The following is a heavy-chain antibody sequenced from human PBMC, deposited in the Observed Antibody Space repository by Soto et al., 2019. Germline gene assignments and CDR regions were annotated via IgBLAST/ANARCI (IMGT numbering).Heavy chain of an antibody. CDR2: FYYSGST. D-gene: IGHD1-26*01. CDR3: ARGPYSGSYYY. V-gene: IGHV4-39*01. CDR1: GGSINSGSYN. J-gene: IGHJ4*02. Sequence: QLQLQESGPGLVKPSETLSLTCTVSGGSINSGSYNWGWVRQPPGKGLEWIGSFYYSGSTHYNPSLKSRVTISVDTSKNQFSLHVSSVTAADTAVYYCARGPYSGSYYYWGQGTLVTVSS.